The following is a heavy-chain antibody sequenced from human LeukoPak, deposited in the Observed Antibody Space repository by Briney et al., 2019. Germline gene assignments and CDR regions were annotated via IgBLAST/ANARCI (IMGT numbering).Heavy chain of an antibody. Sequence: GGSLRLSCAASGFMFSSYWMHWVRQAPGKGLVWVSHINGDGSSTSYADSVKGRSTISRDNAKNTLYLQMNSLRAEDTAVYYCARDRGYSQDYWGQGTLVTVSS. CDR1: GFMFSSYW. CDR2: INGDGSST. D-gene: IGHD5-18*01. V-gene: IGHV3-74*01. J-gene: IGHJ4*02. CDR3: ARDRGYSQDY.